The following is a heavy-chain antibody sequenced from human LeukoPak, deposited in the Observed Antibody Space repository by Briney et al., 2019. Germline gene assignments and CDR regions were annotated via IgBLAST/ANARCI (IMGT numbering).Heavy chain of an antibody. CDR1: GFTFSSYG. CDR2: ISYSSSTI. CDR3: ARVNRMVPGYCSGGTCPGDY. V-gene: IGHV3-48*01. D-gene: IGHD2-15*01. J-gene: IGHJ4*02. Sequence: PGGSLRLSCAASGFTFSSYGMNWVRQAPGKGLEWVSYISYSSSTIYYADSVKGRFTISRDNAKNSLYLQMNSLRAEDTAVYYCARVNRMVPGYCSGGTCPGDYWGQGTLVTVSS.